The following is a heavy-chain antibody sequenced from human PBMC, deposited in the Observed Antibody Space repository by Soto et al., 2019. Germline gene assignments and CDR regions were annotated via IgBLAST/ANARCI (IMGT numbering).Heavy chain of an antibody. J-gene: IGHJ4*02. V-gene: IGHV1-58*01. Sequence: SGKVSCKASGFTFTSSAVHWVRQARGQRLEWIGWIVVGSGNTNYAQKFQERVTITRDMSTSTAYMELSSLRSEDTAVYYCAADGSGSRNDYYFDYRGQGTQVTVSS. CDR3: AADGSGSRNDYYFDY. D-gene: IGHD3-10*01. CDR2: IVVGSGNT. CDR1: GFTFTSSA.